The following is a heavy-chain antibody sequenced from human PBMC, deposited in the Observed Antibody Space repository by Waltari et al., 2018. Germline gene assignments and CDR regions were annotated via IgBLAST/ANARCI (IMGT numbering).Heavy chain of an antibody. D-gene: IGHD2-2*01. V-gene: IGHV3-48*04. Sequence: EVQLVESGGGLVQPGGSLRLSCAASGFTFSSYSMNWVRQAPGKGLEWVSYISSSSSTIYYADSVKGRFTISRDNAKNSLYLQMNSLRAEDTAVYYCARENGVVVPAAARYFDLWGRGTLVTVSS. CDR2: ISSSSSTI. J-gene: IGHJ2*01. CDR3: ARENGVVVPAAARYFDL. CDR1: GFTFSSYS.